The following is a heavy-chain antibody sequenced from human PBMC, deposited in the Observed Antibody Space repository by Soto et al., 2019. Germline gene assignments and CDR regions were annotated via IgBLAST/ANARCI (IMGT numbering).Heavy chain of an antibody. D-gene: IGHD6-13*01. CDR2: ISGSGGST. CDR3: AKDQAKYSSTRHDWFDP. Sequence: GGSLRLSCAASGFTFSSYAMSWVRQAPGKGLEWVSAISGSGGSTYYADSVKGRFTISRDNSKNTLYLQMNSLRAEDTAVYYCAKDQAKYSSTRHDWFDPWGQGTLVTVSS. J-gene: IGHJ5*02. CDR1: GFTFSSYA. V-gene: IGHV3-23*01.